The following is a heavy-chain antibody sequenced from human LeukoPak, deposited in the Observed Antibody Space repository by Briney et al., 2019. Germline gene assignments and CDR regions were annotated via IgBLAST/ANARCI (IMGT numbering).Heavy chain of an antibody. D-gene: IGHD5-18*01. Sequence: SETLSLTCTVSGDSFSHGYWSWIRQPPGKGLEWIGWLSDSGTTVYNPSLKSRVLMSVDTSKTQVSLKVKSVTAADTAVYYCARGWDTGYGYYGMDVWGQGTTVTVSS. J-gene: IGHJ6*02. CDR1: GDSFSHGY. V-gene: IGHV4-59*01. CDR3: ARGWDTGYGYYGMDV. CDR2: LSDSGTT.